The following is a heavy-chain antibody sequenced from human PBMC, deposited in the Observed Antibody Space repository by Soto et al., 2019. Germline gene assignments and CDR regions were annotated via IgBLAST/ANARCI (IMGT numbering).Heavy chain of an antibody. Sequence: GGSLRLSCAASGFTFSSYSMNWVRQAPGKGLEWVSYISSSSSTIYYADSVKGRFTISRDNAKNSLYLQMNSLRDEDTAVYYCARAPGRYCSGGSCYSRASVWRDYGMDVWGQGTTVTVSS. CDR3: ARAPGRYCSGGSCYSRASVWRDYGMDV. CDR1: GFTFSSYS. J-gene: IGHJ6*02. CDR2: ISSSSSTI. D-gene: IGHD2-15*01. V-gene: IGHV3-48*02.